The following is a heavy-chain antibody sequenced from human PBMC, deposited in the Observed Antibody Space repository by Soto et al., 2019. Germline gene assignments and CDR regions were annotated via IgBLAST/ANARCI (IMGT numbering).Heavy chain of an antibody. D-gene: IGHD4-17*01. CDR3: AKDRYGDYGGIDY. J-gene: IGHJ4*02. CDR1: GFTFSTYA. V-gene: IGHV3-23*01. CDR2: ITGSGGST. Sequence: PGGSLRLSCAASGFTFSTYAMIWVRQAPGKGLEWVSVITGSGGSTYYADSVKGRFTISRDTSKNTLFLQMNSLRAEDTAVKYCAKDRYGDYGGIDYWGQGTMVTAPQ.